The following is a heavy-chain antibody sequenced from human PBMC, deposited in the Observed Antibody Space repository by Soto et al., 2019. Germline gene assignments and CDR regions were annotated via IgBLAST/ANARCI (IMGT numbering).Heavy chain of an antibody. D-gene: IGHD4-17*01. Sequence: QVQLVESGGGVVQPGRSLRLSCAASGFTFSSYGMHWVRQAPGKGLEWVAVIWYDGSNKYYADSVKGRFTISRDNSKNTLYLQMNSLRAEDTAVYYCAREGGYGDYGGLFDYWGQGTLVTVSS. V-gene: IGHV3-33*01. CDR2: IWYDGSNK. J-gene: IGHJ4*02. CDR1: GFTFSSYG. CDR3: AREGGYGDYGGLFDY.